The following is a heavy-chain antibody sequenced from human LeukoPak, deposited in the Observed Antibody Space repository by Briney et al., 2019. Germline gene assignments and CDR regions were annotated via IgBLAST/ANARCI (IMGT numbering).Heavy chain of an antibody. V-gene: IGHV3-23*01. D-gene: IGHD2-8*01. Sequence: GGSLRLSCAASGFTFSSYAMSWVRQAPGKGLEWVSAISGSGGSTYYADSVKGRFTISRDNSKNTLYLQTNSLRAEDTAVYYCARDLIVPQKYYYGMDVWGQGTTVTVSS. CDR3: ARDLIVPQKYYYGMDV. CDR1: GFTFSSYA. CDR2: ISGSGGST. J-gene: IGHJ6*02.